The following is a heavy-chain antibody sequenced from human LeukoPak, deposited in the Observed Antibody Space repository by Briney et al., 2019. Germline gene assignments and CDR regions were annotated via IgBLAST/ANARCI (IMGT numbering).Heavy chain of an antibody. CDR2: MNPNRGNT. J-gene: IGHJ5*02. CDR1: GYTFTSYD. D-gene: IGHD2-2*01. V-gene: IGHV1-8*01. Sequence: ASVKVSCKASGYTFTSYDINWVRQATGQGLEWMGWMNPNRGNTGYAQKFQGRVTMTRNTSISTAYMELSSLRSEDTAVYYCAREGNTKRQLYNWFDPWGQGTLVTVSS. CDR3: AREGNTKRQLYNWFDP.